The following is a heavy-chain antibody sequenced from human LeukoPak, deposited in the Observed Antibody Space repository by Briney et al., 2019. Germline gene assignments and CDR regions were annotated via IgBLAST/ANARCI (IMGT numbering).Heavy chain of an antibody. V-gene: IGHV3-21*01. CDR1: GFTFSSYN. CDR2: ISSGSGFM. D-gene: IGHD6-13*01. CDR3: ACSTAAGTSFDY. Sequence: GGSLRLSCVASGFTFSSYNMNWVRQAPGKGLEWVSVISSGSGFMDYVDSVKGRFTISRDNAKNSLYLQMNSLRAEDTAVYYCACSTAAGTSFDYWGQGTLVTVSS. J-gene: IGHJ4*02.